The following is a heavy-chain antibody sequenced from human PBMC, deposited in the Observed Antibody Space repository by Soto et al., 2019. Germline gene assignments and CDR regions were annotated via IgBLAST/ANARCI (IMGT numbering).Heavy chain of an antibody. J-gene: IGHJ4*02. D-gene: IGHD3-16*01. V-gene: IGHV1-69*17. CDR1: GDTFNSYV. CDR2: IIPIIGVT. CDR3: GKGSLGGKGADH. Sequence: QVQLVQSGAEVKRPGSSVKVSCESSGDTFNSYVISWVRQAPGQGLEWMGGIIPIIGVTHYAQKFQGRVTISALSSTGTAYMELTNLGFEDTALYYCGKGSLGGKGADHWGQGTLVTVSS.